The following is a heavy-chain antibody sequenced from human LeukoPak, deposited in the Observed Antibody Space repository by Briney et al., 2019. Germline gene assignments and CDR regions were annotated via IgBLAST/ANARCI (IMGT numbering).Heavy chain of an antibody. J-gene: IGHJ4*02. V-gene: IGHV4-4*07. CDR1: GDSMSNYD. D-gene: IGHD3-16*01. CDR2: INISGNT. CDR3: ARGGALHTYFDF. Sequence: SETLSLTCTVSGDSMSNYDLTWMRQPPGQGLEWIGRINISGNTMYNPPIQSQVTMSLDKSKHHFSLKLTSVTAADMAVYFCARGGALHTYFDFWGQGTLVSVSS.